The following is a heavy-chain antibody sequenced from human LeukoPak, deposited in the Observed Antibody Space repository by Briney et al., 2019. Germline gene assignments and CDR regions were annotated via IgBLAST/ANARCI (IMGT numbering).Heavy chain of an antibody. J-gene: IGHJ2*01. V-gene: IGHV3-30*04. CDR2: ISYDGVNK. CDR3: ARETLRDLHWDFDF. Sequence: GALRLSCAASGFTFSSPAMHLGRPAPGQGVGWGTFISYDGVNKYYADSVKGRFTISRDTSKNTFYLEMNSLRVEDTAVYYCARETLRDLHWDFDFWGRGTLVTVSS. CDR1: GFTFSSPA.